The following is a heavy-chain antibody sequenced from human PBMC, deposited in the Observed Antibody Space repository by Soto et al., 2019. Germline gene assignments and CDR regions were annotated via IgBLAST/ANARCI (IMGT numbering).Heavy chain of an antibody. J-gene: IGHJ4*01. CDR3: ARDFSGGFLEWSRGNRLFDY. V-gene: IGHV1-18*01. D-gene: IGHD3-3*01. CDR1: GYTFTSYG. Sequence: ASVKVSCKASGYTFTSYGISWVRQAPGQGLEWMGWISAYNGNTNYAQKLQGRVTMATDTSTSTAYMELRSLRSDDTAVYYCARDFSGGFLEWSRGNRLFDYWG. CDR2: ISAYNGNT.